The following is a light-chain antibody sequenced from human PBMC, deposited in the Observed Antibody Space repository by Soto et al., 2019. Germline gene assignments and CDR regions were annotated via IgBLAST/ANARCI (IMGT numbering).Light chain of an antibody. V-gene: IGKV1-6*01. CDR2: AAS. CDR1: QGIRND. J-gene: IGKJ1*01. CDR3: LQDYNYPRT. Sequence: ASQMNQSPSSLSASVGDTVTITCRASQGIRNDLGWYQQKPGKAPNLLIYAASRLQSGVPSRFSGRGSGTDCTRTISSLQPEYFATYYCLQDYNYPRTGGQGTKVEIK.